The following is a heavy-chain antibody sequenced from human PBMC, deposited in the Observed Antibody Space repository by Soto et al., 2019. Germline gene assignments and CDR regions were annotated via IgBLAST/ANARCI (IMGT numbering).Heavy chain of an antibody. D-gene: IGHD3-16*01. J-gene: IGHJ4*02. CDR1: GFSFSNYW. V-gene: IGHV3-7*05. CDR3: ARGPSDNSAYRPLIY. CDR2: IKQDETEK. Sequence: EVQLVESGGGLVRPGESLRLTCAASGFSFSNYWMSWVRQAPGKGLEWVANIKQDETEKYYVDSVKGRFTISRENANNSLYLQMNILRAEDTAVYYCARGPSDNSAYRPLIYWGQGTLVTVSS.